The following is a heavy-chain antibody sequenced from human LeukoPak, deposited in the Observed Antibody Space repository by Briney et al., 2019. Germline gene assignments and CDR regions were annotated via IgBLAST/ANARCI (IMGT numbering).Heavy chain of an antibody. CDR2: ISGSGGST. CDR3: ATEGAPGSSSWYSVAA. CDR1: GFTFSSYA. J-gene: IGHJ5*02. Sequence: GGSLRLSCAASGFTFSSYAMSWVRQAPGKGLEWVSAISGSGGSTYYADSVKGRFTISRDNSKNTLYLQINSLTVEDSAMYYCATEGAPGSSSWYSVAAWGQGTLVTVSS. D-gene: IGHD6-13*01. V-gene: IGHV3-23*01.